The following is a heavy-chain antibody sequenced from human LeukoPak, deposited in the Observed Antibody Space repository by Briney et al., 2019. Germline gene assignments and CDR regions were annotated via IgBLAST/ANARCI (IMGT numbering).Heavy chain of an antibody. Sequence: SETLSLTCTVSGYSISSGYYWGWIRQPPGKGLEWIGSIYHSGSTYYNPSLKSRVTISVDTSKNQFSLKLSSVTAADAAVYYCARVLGYCSGGSCYGYFDYWGQGTLVTVSS. CDR2: IYHSGST. CDR3: ARVLGYCSGGSCYGYFDY. D-gene: IGHD2-15*01. J-gene: IGHJ4*02. V-gene: IGHV4-38-2*02. CDR1: GYSISSGYY.